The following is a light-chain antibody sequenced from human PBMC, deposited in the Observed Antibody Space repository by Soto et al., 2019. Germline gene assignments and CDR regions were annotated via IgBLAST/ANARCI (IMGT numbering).Light chain of an antibody. J-gene: IGLJ3*02. V-gene: IGLV1-40*01. CDR3: QSYDSSLSSSV. Sequence: QSVLTQPPSVSGAPGQRVTISCTGSISNIGAGYDVHWYQQLPGTAPKLLIYGNSNRPSGVPDRFSGSKSGTSASLAITGLQAEDEADYYCQSYDSSLSSSVFGGGTKVTVL. CDR1: ISNIGAGYD. CDR2: GNS.